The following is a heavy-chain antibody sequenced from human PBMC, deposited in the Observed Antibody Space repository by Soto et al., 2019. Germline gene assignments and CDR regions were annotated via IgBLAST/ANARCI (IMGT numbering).Heavy chain of an antibody. CDR3: ARMKLARLDL. V-gene: IGHV1-69*09. Sequence: QVQLLQSGAEVKRPGSSVRVSCKASGVSFNSFGFAWVRQAPGQGIEWLGKITPNIPLTNYAQSFQGRVTITAETSTSTASLELPSLTSEDTAVYYCARMKLARLDLWGQGTLVTVSS. J-gene: IGHJ4*02. CDR1: GVSFNSFG. CDR2: ITPNIPLT.